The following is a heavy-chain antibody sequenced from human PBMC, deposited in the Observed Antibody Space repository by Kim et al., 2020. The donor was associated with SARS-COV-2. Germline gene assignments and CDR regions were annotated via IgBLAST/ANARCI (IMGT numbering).Heavy chain of an antibody. CDR3: TTADRSILDY. J-gene: IGHJ4*02. CDR2: GTP. D-gene: IGHD2-15*01. Sequence: GTPYFAAPVKGRFTISRDDSKNTLYLLRNSLKTEDTAVYYCTTADRSILDYWGQGTLVTVSS. V-gene: IGHV3-15*01.